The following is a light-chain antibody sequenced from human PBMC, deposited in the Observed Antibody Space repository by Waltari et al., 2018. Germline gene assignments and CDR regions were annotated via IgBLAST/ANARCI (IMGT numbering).Light chain of an antibody. Sequence: DIQMTQSPSSLPSSVGDRVTITCRASQSIASYLNWYQKKPGEAPKVLIFAATSLQSGVPSRFSGSGSGTEFTLTVTSLQPEDFATYYCQQSYSTPYTFGQGTNLDIK. CDR3: QQSYSTPYT. V-gene: IGKV1-39*01. CDR1: QSIASY. J-gene: IGKJ2*01. CDR2: AAT.